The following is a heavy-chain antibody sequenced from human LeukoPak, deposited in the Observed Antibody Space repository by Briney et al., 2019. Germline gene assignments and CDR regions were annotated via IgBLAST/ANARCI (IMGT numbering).Heavy chain of an antibody. CDR1: GFTFSSDA. CDR3: AKASTVLKPIDS. V-gene: IGHV3-23*01. Sequence: GSLRLSCAASGFTFSSDAMNWVRQAPGKGLEWVSAISPIGTRTYYADSVKGRFTISRDNSKNTLYLQMNSLRAEDTAMYYCAKASTVLKPIDSWGQGTLVTVSS. CDR2: ISPIGTRT. J-gene: IGHJ4*02. D-gene: IGHD1-14*01.